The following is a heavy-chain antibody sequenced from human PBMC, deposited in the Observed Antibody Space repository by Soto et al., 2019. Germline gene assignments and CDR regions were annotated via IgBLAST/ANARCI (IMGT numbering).Heavy chain of an antibody. Sequence: SETLSLTCTVSGGSISSYYWSWIRQPPGKGLEWIGYIYYSGSTNYNPSLKSRVTISVDTSKNQFSLKLSSVTAADTAVYYCGRDTGTGGGVFDYWGQGTLVTSPQ. CDR1: GGSISSYY. V-gene: IGHV4-59*01. D-gene: IGHD2-8*02. J-gene: IGHJ4*02. CDR2: IYYSGST. CDR3: GRDTGTGGGVFDY.